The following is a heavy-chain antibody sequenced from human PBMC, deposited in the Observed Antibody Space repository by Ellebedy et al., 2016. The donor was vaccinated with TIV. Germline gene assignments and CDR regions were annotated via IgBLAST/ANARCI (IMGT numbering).Heavy chain of an antibody. V-gene: IGHV3-33*01. CDR3: ARDKGYPGWFNP. J-gene: IGHJ5*02. CDR2: IWYDGSNK. CDR1: GFTFSSYG. Sequence: GESLKISXAASGFTFSSYGMHWVRQAPGKGLEWVAVIWYDGSNKYYADSVKGRFTISRDNSKNTLYLQMNSLRAEDTAVYYCARDKGYPGWFNPWGQGTLVTVSS. D-gene: IGHD5-12*01.